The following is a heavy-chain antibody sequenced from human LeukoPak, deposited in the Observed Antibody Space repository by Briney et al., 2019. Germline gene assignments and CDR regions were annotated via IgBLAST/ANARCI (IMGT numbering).Heavy chain of an antibody. D-gene: IGHD3-22*01. CDR1: GFTFTDYA. Sequence: GGSLRLSCAASGFTFTDYAMSWVRQAPGKGLEWVSVISASDTTTFYADSVKGRFTIPRDNSKNTMYLQMNSLRAEDTAVYYCAKFQANYYDSSGYGCFDYWGQGTLVTVSS. CDR2: ISASDTTT. J-gene: IGHJ4*02. V-gene: IGHV3-23*01. CDR3: AKFQANYYDSSGYGCFDY.